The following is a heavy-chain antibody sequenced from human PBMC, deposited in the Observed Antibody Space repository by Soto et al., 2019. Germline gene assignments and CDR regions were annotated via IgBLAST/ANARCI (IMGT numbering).Heavy chain of an antibody. D-gene: IGHD3-22*01. CDR3: ATNHDDISGRTPLLFDS. J-gene: IGHJ4*02. V-gene: IGHV4-31*03. CDR2: IHYSGNT. Sequence: QVQLQESGPGLVKPSQTLSLTCTVSGGSIGSGGYYWDWIRQHPGKGPEWIGYIHYSGNTYYNPSLKSRLTTSLDTSKNQFSLHLSSVTAADTAVYYCATNHDDISGRTPLLFDSWGQGTLVTVSS. CDR1: GGSIGSGGYY.